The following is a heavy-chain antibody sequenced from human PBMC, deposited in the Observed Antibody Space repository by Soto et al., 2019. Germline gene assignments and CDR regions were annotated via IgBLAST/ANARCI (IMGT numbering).Heavy chain of an antibody. D-gene: IGHD6-19*01. CDR3: ARATGCSSGYYVRDDAFDI. V-gene: IGHV1-8*01. CDR1: GYTFTSYD. CDR2: MNPNSGNT. J-gene: IGHJ3*02. Sequence: GASVKVSCKASGYTFTSYDINWVRQATGQGLEWMGWMNPNSGNTGYAQKFQGRGTMTRNTSITTAYMELSSLRSEDTAVYSCARATGCSSGYYVRDDAFDIWGQGTMVTVSS.